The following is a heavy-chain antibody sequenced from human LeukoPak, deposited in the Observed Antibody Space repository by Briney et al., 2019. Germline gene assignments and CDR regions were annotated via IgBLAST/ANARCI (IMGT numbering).Heavy chain of an antibody. Sequence: SETLSLTCTVSGGSISSSSYYWGWIRQPPGKGLEWIGSIYYSGSTYYNPSLKSRVTISVDTSKNQFSLKLSSVTAADTAVYYCARGDTVGPGGFDPWGQGTLVTVSS. CDR3: ARGDTVGPGGFDP. CDR2: IYYSGST. J-gene: IGHJ5*02. V-gene: IGHV4-39*07. CDR1: GGSISSSSYY. D-gene: IGHD2-15*01.